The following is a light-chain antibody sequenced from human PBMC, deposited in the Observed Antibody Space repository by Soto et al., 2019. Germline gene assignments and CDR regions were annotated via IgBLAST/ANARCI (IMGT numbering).Light chain of an antibody. CDR3: GTWDSSLSAYV. CDR2: EDN. J-gene: IGLJ1*01. V-gene: IGLV1-51*02. Sequence: QSVLTQPPSVSAAPGQKVTISCSGSSSNIGNNYVSWYQQVPGTTPQLLIYEDNKRPSGIPDRFSGSKSGTSATLGITGLQTGDEADYYCGTWDSSLSAYVFGTGTKLTVL. CDR1: SSNIGNNY.